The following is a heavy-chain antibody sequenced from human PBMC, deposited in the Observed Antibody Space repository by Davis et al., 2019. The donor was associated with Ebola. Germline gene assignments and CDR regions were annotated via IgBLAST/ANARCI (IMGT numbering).Heavy chain of an antibody. Sequence: PGGSLRLSCAASGFTFSNAWMSWVRQAPGKGLEWVGRIKSKTDGGTTDYAAPVKGRFTISRDDSKNTAYLQMNSLKTEDTAVYYCTTRAWIQLWLRDYWGQGTLVTVSS. D-gene: IGHD5-18*01. CDR2: IKSKTDGGTT. J-gene: IGHJ4*02. CDR3: TTRAWIQLWLRDY. CDR1: GFTFSNAW. V-gene: IGHV3-15*01.